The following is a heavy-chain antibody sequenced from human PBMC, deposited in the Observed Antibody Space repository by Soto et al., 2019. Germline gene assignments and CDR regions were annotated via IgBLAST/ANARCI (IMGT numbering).Heavy chain of an antibody. J-gene: IGHJ4*02. D-gene: IGHD1-26*01. CDR1: GFSLSTIGMS. CDR2: IDWSDDV. CDR3: ARLSGSYQRGFQS. Sequence: SGTTLVNPTQTLTLTCVFSGFSLSTIGMSVSWIRQPPGKALEWLALIDWSDDVYYNTSLKTRLSMSKDTSKNLVVLIMTNLDPSDTATYYCARLSGSYQRGFQSWGRGTLVIVS. V-gene: IGHV2-70*13.